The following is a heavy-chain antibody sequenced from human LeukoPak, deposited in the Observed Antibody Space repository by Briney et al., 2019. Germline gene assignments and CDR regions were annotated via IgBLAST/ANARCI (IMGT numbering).Heavy chain of an antibody. D-gene: IGHD6-19*01. V-gene: IGHV3-23*01. J-gene: IGHJ4*02. Sequence: GGSLRLSCAASGFTFSTCAMTWVRQAPGKGLEWVSGISAGGGRTYYADSVRGRFTISRDNSKNTLYLQMNSLRAEDTAVYYCAKSVKSGYTSGDFDYWGQGTLVTVSS. CDR1: GFTFSTCA. CDR3: AKSVKSGYTSGDFDY. CDR2: ISAGGGRT.